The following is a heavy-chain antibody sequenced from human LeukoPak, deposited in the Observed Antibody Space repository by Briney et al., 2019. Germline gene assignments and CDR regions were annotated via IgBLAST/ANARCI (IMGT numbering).Heavy chain of an antibody. J-gene: IGHJ6*03. V-gene: IGHV3-23*01. CDR1: GFTFSSYA. Sequence: GGSLRLSCAASGFTFSSYAMNWVRQAPGRGLEWVSGFSGSCGTTYYADSVKGRFTISRDNSKNTMYLQMNRLRAEDTAVYYCANGNRCTSPNCLGYYYFYMDVWGKGTTVTVSS. D-gene: IGHD2-8*01. CDR3: ANGNRCTSPNCLGYYYFYMDV. CDR2: FSGSCGTT.